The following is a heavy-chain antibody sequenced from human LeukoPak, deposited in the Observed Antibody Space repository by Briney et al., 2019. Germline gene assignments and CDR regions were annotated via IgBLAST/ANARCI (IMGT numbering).Heavy chain of an antibody. CDR3: AIPSGSYIYY. Sequence: GGSLRLSCAASGFTFSSYSMNRVRQAPGKGLEWVSYISSSSSTIYYADSVKGRFTISRDNAKNSLYLQMNSLRAEDTAVYYCAIPSGSYIYYWGQGTLVTVSS. J-gene: IGHJ4*02. CDR1: GFTFSSYS. CDR2: ISSSSSTI. V-gene: IGHV3-48*01. D-gene: IGHD3-10*01.